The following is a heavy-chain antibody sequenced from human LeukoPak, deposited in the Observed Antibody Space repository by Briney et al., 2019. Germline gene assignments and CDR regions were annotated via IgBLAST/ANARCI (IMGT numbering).Heavy chain of an antibody. CDR3: ASRSTPGYCSSTSCYRSWFDP. Sequence: SVKVSCKASGGTFSSYTISWVRQAPGQGLEWMGRIIPILGIANYAQKFQGRVTITADKSTSTAYIELSSLRSEDTAVYYCASRSTPGYCSSTSCYRSWFDPWGQGTLVTVSS. CDR1: GGTFSSYT. D-gene: IGHD2-2*01. CDR2: IIPILGIA. J-gene: IGHJ5*02. V-gene: IGHV1-69*02.